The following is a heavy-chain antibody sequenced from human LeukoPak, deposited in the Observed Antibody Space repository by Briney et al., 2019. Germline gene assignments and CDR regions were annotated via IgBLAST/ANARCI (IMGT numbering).Heavy chain of an antibody. CDR2: IYYSGST. CDR3: ARISGYSSGWDFDY. CDR1: GGSISNQF. J-gene: IGHJ4*02. V-gene: IGHV4-39*01. D-gene: IGHD6-19*01. Sequence: PSETLSLTCAVSGGSISNQFWSWIRQPPGKGLEWIGSIYYSGSTYYNPSLKSRVTIPVDTSKNQFSLKLSSVTAADTAVYYCARISGYSSGWDFDYWGQGTLVTVSS.